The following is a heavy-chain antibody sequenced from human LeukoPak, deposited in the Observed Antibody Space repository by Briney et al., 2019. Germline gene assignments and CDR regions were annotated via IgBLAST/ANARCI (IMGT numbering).Heavy chain of an antibody. CDR1: GFTFSSYA. J-gene: IGHJ4*02. CDR3: AKDLAHYYDSSGSDY. CDR2: ISGSGGST. D-gene: IGHD3-22*01. Sequence: GGSLRISCAASGFTFSSYAMSWVRQAPGKGLEWVSAISGSGGSTYYADSVKGRFTISRDNSKNTLYLQMNSLRAEDTAVYYCAKDLAHYYDSSGSDYWGQGTLVTVSS. V-gene: IGHV3-23*01.